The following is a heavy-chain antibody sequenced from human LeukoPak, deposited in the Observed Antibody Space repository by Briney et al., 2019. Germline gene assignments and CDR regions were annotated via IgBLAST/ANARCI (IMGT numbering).Heavy chain of an antibody. CDR3: ARVSSTDGTRNFDY. CDR2: INHSGGT. J-gene: IGHJ4*02. D-gene: IGHD1/OR15-1a*01. V-gene: IGHV4-34*01. Sequence: SETLSLTCAVYGGSFSGYYWSWIRQPPGKGLEWIGEINHSGGTNYNPSLKSRVTISVDTSKNQFSLKLSSVTAADTAVYYCARVSSTDGTRNFDYWGQGILVTVSS. CDR1: GGSFSGYY.